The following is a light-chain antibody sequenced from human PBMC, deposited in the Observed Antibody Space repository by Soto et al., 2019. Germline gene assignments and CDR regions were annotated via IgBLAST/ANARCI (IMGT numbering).Light chain of an antibody. V-gene: IGKV3-15*01. J-gene: IGKJ5*01. CDR3: QQYDNWPIT. CDR2: GAS. Sequence: EIVMTQSPATLSVSPGERATLSCRASQSVSSNLAWYQQKPGQAPRLLIYGASTRATDIPGRFSGSGSGTEFTLTISSLQSEDFAVYYCQQYDNWPITFGQGTRLEIK. CDR1: QSVSSN.